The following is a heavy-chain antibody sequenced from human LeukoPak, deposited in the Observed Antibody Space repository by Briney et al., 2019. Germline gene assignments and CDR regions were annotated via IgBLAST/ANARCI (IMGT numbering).Heavy chain of an antibody. CDR1: GGTFSSYA. J-gene: IGHJ3*02. CDR3: ATNPHYYDSSGYYMGFAFDI. CDR2: IIPIFGTA. D-gene: IGHD3-22*01. Sequence: ASVKVSCKAPGGTFSSYAISWVRQAPGQGLEWMGGIIPIFGTANYAQKFQGRVTITTDESTSTAYMELSSLRSEDTAVYYCATNPHYYDSSGYYMGFAFDIWGQGTMVTVSS. V-gene: IGHV1-69*05.